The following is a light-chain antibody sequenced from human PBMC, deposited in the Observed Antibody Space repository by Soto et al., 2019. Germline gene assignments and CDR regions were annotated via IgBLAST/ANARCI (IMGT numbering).Light chain of an antibody. J-gene: IGKJ1*01. CDR3: QQYVTSPRT. V-gene: IGKV3-20*01. Sequence: EIVLTQSPGTLSLSPGERATLSCRASQSVSSSYLAWYQQKPGQAPRLLIYDASNRATGIPDRFSGSGSGTDFTLTISRLEPGDFAVYYCQQYVTSPRTFGQGTKVDIK. CDR1: QSVSSSY. CDR2: DAS.